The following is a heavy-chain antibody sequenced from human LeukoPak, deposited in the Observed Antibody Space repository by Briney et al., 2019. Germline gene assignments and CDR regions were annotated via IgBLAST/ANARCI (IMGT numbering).Heavy chain of an antibody. CDR3: AKLRDFFDSSGQFDY. J-gene: IGHJ4*02. V-gene: IGHV3-23*01. CDR1: GFTFSSYA. Sequence: GGSLRLSCAAPGFTFSSYAMSWVRQAPGKGLEWVSATSGSGDGTFYADSVKGRFTISRDNSKNTLYLQMNSLRAEDTAIYYCAKLRDFFDSSGQFDYWGQGTLVTVSS. D-gene: IGHD3-22*01. CDR2: TSGSGDGT.